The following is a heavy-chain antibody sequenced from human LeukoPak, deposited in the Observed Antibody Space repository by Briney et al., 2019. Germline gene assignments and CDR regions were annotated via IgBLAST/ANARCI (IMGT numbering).Heavy chain of an antibody. V-gene: IGHV1-69*06. CDR3: ARGSIVGATFDYFDY. D-gene: IGHD1-26*01. CDR1: GGTFSSYA. J-gene: IGHJ4*02. Sequence: EASVKVSCKASGGTFSSYAISWVRQAPGQGLEWMGGIIPIFGTANYAQKFQGRVTITADKSTSTAYMELSSLRSEDTAVYYCARGSIVGATFDYFDYWGQGTLVTVSS. CDR2: IIPIFGTA.